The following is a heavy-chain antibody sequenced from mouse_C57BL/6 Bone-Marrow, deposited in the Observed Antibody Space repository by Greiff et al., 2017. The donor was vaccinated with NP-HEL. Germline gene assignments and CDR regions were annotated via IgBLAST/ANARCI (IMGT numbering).Heavy chain of an antibody. CDR3: ALNGGYYYGSRRYFDV. Sequence: QVQLQQSGAELVRPGASVKLSCKASGYTFTDYYINWVKQRPGQGLEWIARIYPGSGNTYYNEKFKGKATLTAEKSSSTAYMQLSSLTSEDSAVYFCALNGGYYYGSRRYFDVWGTGTTVTVSS. D-gene: IGHD1-1*01. CDR2: IYPGSGNT. J-gene: IGHJ1*03. V-gene: IGHV1-76*01. CDR1: GYTFTDYY.